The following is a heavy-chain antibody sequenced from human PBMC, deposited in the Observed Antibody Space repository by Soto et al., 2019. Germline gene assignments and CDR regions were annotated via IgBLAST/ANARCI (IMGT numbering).Heavy chain of an antibody. Sequence: SETLSLTCAVYGGSFGGYYWSWIRQPPGKGLEWIGEINHSGSTNYNPSLKSRVTISVDTSKNQFSLKLSSVTAADTAVYYCARRAAGYYYDFWSGSTTRHNWFDPWGQGTLVTVSS. J-gene: IGHJ5*02. V-gene: IGHV4-34*01. CDR3: ARRAAGYYYDFWSGSTTRHNWFDP. CDR1: GGSFGGYY. D-gene: IGHD3-3*01. CDR2: INHSGST.